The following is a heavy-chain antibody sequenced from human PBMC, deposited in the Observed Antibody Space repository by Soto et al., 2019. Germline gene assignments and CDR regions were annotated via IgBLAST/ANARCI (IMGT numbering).Heavy chain of an antibody. D-gene: IGHD1-26*01. CDR2: IRGFSPYT. CDR1: GFTFRTYT. V-gene: IGHV3-21*01. Sequence: EVQLVESGGGLVKPGGSLRLSCISSGFTFRTYTMNWVRQAPGKGLEWVSGIRGFSPYTFYAESVKGRFTISRDNAKNSLYLQMSRLGPEDTAVYYCVREDGVVGASSAFDSWGQGTLVTVSS. CDR3: VREDGVVGASSAFDS. J-gene: IGHJ4*02.